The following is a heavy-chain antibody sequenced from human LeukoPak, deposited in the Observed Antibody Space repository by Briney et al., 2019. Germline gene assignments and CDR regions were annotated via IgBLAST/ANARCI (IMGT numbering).Heavy chain of an antibody. J-gene: IGHJ4*02. D-gene: IGHD1-26*01. CDR3: ARDHFKVGATAPGY. CDR2: ISAYNGNT. V-gene: IGHV1-18*01. Sequence: ASVKVSCKASGYTFTIYGISWVRQAPGQGLEWMGWISAYNGNTNYAQKLQGRVTMTTDTSTSTAYMELRSLRSDDTAVYYCARDHFKVGATAPGYWGQGTLVTVSS. CDR1: GYTFTIYG.